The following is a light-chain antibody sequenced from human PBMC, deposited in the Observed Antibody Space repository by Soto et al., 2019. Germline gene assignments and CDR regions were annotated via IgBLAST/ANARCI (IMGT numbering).Light chain of an antibody. V-gene: IGKV3-15*01. CDR2: GAS. CDR3: QQYSNWPLP. Sequence: EIVLTQSPATLSVSPGERATLSCRASQSISSKLAWYQQKPGQAPNLLIYGASTRATGISARFSGSGSGTEFTLTISSLQSEDFAVYYCQQYSNWPLPFGGGTKVESK. J-gene: IGKJ4*01. CDR1: QSISSK.